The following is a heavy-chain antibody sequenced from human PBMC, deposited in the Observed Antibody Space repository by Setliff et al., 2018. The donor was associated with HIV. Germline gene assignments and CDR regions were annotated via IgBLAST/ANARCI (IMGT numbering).Heavy chain of an antibody. CDR1: GYIFSTYG. CDR3: AKTTPQPHYYYYVDV. Sequence: ASVKVSCKASGYIFSTYGISWVRQAPGQGLEWMGWISASNGNTHYAQKVQGRVTLTTDTSTNTAYMELRNLRSDDAAVYYCAKTTPQPHYYYYVDVWGKGTTVTVSS. V-gene: IGHV1-18*01. J-gene: IGHJ6*03. CDR2: ISASNGNT. D-gene: IGHD4-17*01.